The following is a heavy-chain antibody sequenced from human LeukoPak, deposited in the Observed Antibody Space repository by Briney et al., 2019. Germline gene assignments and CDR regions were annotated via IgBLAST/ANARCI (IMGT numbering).Heavy chain of an antibody. D-gene: IGHD5-18*01. Sequence: GGSLRLSCAASGFTVSSNYMSWVRQAPGKGLEWVSVIYSGGYTYYADSVKGRFTISRDSSKNTLCLQMNSLRAEDTAVYYCARDNRGGYSYGTGGMDVWGQGTTVTVSS. V-gene: IGHV3-66*01. J-gene: IGHJ6*02. CDR3: ARDNRGGYSYGTGGMDV. CDR1: GFTVSSNY. CDR2: IYSGGYT.